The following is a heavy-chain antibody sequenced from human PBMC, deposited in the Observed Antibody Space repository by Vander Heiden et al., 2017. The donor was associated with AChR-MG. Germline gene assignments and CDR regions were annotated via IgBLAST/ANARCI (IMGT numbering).Heavy chain of an antibody. CDR1: GFTLSRSA. D-gene: IGHD1-7*01. J-gene: IGHJ4*02. CDR3: ARNSLDWNYLRVVRGQFDY. Sequence: VQLVESGGGVVQPGRSLRLSCAASGFTLSRSALPWVRQAPGKGLEWVAVISYDGSNKYYADSVKGRFTISRDNSKNTLYLQMNSLRAEDTAVYYCARNSLDWNYLRVVRGQFDYWGQGTLVTVSS. V-gene: IGHV3-30-3*01. CDR2: ISYDGSNK.